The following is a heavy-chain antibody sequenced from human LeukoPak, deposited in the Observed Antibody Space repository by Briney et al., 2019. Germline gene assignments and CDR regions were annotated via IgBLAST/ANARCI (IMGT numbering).Heavy chain of an antibody. CDR3: AKGKLGYCSGGSCSFDY. CDR2: ISGSGGST. V-gene: IGHV3-23*01. CDR1: GFTFSSYA. J-gene: IGHJ4*02. Sequence: GGSLRLSCAASGFTFSSYAMSWVRQAPGKGLERVSAISGSGGSTYYADSVKGRFAISRDNSKNTLYLQMNSLRAEDTAVYYCAKGKLGYCSGGSCSFDYWGQGTLVTVSS. D-gene: IGHD2-15*01.